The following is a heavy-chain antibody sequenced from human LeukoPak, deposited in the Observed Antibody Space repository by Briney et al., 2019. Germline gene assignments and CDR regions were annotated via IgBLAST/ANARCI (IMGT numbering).Heavy chain of an antibody. J-gene: IGHJ3*02. V-gene: IGHV3-48*04. CDR2: ISGNSSTI. CDR1: GFTFSSYC. Sequence: GGSLRLSCAASGFTFSSYCMTWVRQAPGKGLEWVSYISGNSSTIYYADSVKGRFTISRDNAKNSLYLQMNSLRAEDTAVYYCAREMFEDDAFDIWGQGTMVTVSS. D-gene: IGHD3-10*02. CDR3: AREMFEDDAFDI.